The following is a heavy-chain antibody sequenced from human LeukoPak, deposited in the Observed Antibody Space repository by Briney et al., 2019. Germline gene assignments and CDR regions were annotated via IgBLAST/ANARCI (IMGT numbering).Heavy chain of an antibody. V-gene: IGHV3-7*03. CDR3: AGGGGLDV. CDR1: GFTFSSYW. Sequence: GGSLRLSCAASGFTFSSYWMNGARQAPGRGLEWVASINHNGNVNYYVDSVKGRFTISRDNAENSLYLQMSNLRAEDTAVYFCAGGGGLDVWGQGATVTVSS. CDR2: INHNGNVN. D-gene: IGHD3-16*01. J-gene: IGHJ6*02.